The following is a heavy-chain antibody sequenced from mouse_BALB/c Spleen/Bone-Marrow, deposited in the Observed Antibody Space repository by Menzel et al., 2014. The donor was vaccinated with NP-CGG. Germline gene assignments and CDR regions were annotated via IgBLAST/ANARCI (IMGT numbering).Heavy chain of an antibody. CDR2: ISSGGST. D-gene: IGHD1-1*01. CDR1: GFTFSNYA. CDR3: VRELYCGSNYFTY. J-gene: IGHJ3*01. V-gene: IGHV5-6-5*01. Sequence: EVKLVESGGDLVKPGGPLKLSCAASGFTFSNYAMSWVRQTPEKRLEWVASISSGGSTYYPDSAKGRFTISRDNARNILYLQMSSMKSEDAAIYYCVRELYCGSNYFTYWGQGTLVTVSA.